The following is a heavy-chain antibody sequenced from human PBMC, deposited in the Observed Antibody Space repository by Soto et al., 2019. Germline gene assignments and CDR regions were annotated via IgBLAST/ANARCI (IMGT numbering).Heavy chain of an antibody. V-gene: IGHV1-2*04. D-gene: IGHD6-13*01. CDR1: GYTFTGYY. Sequence: ASVKVSCKASGYTFTGYYMHWVRQAPGQGLEWMGWINPNSGGTSYAQKFQGWVTMTRDTSISTAYMELSRLRSDDTAVYYCARDPSIAAAGTGVDYWGQGTLVTV. CDR3: ARDPSIAAAGTGVDY. J-gene: IGHJ4*02. CDR2: INPNSGGT.